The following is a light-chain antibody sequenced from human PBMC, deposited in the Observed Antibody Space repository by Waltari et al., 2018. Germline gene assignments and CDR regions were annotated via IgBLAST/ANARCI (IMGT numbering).Light chain of an antibody. J-gene: IGLJ1*01. V-gene: IGLV10-54*04. CDR1: SKNVGHQG. CDR2: RNN. Sequence: QAGLTQPPSVSKDLRQTATLTCTGTSKNVGHQGATWLQQHQGHPPKLLSYRNNNRPLDISEICSASMSGNTASLTITGLQPEDEADDYCSAWDSSLNVYVFGTGTKVTVL. CDR3: SAWDSSLNVYV.